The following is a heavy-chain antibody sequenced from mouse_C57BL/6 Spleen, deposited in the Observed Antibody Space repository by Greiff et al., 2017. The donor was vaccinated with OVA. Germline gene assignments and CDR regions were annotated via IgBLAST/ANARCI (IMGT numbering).Heavy chain of an antibody. CDR3: ARGPSFYYDYDVGVYFDY. Sequence: EVQLQQSGPELVKPGASVKISCKASGYSFTDYNMNWVKQSNGKSLEWIGVINPNYGTTSYNQKFKGKATLTVDQSSSTSYMQLNSLTSEDSAVYYCARGPSFYYDYDVGVYFDYWGQGTTLTVSS. CDR2: INPNYGTT. V-gene: IGHV1-39*01. J-gene: IGHJ2*01. D-gene: IGHD2-4*01. CDR1: GYSFTDYN.